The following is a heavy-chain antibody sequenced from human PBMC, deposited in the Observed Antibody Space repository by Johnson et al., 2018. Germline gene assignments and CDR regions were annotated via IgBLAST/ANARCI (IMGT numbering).Heavy chain of an antibody. V-gene: IGHV5-51*01. J-gene: IGHJ6*02. CDR2: IYPGDSDT. Sequence: VQLVQSGAAVKKPGESLKIFCKGSGYSFTNYWSGWVRQMPGKGLEWLGIIYPGDSDTRYSPSFQGQVTISADKSISTAYLQWSGLKASDTAMYYCARRRYCSGGSGYQYYWYGRDVWGQGTTVTVSS. D-gene: IGHD2-15*01. CDR1: GYSFTNYW. CDR3: ARRRYCSGGSGYQYYWYGRDV.